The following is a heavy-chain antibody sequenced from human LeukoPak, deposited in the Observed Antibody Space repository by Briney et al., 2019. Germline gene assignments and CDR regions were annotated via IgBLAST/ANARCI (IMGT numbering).Heavy chain of an antibody. CDR1: GVTFSSYA. D-gene: IGHD3-10*01. V-gene: IGHV3-23*01. CDR3: AKDEAMVQGVRIFDY. J-gene: IGHJ4*02. Sequence: PGGSLRLSCAASGVTFSSYAMSWVRQAPGKGLEWVSAISGSGGSTYYADSVKGRFTISRDNSKNTLYLQMNSLRAEDTAVYYCAKDEAMVQGVRIFDYWGQGTLVTVSS. CDR2: ISGSGGST.